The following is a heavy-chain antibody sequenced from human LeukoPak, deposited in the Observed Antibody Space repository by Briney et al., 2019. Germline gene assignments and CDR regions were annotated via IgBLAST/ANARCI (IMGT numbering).Heavy chain of an antibody. D-gene: IGHD3-16*02. Sequence: ASVKVSCKASGGTFSSYAISWVRQAPGQGLEWMGGIIPIFGTANHAQKFQGRVTMTTDTSTSTAYMDMRSLRSDDTAVYYCARAGYLSDAFDIWGQGTMVTVSS. V-gene: IGHV1-69*05. CDR1: GGTFSSYA. CDR2: IIPIFGTA. J-gene: IGHJ3*02. CDR3: ARAGYLSDAFDI.